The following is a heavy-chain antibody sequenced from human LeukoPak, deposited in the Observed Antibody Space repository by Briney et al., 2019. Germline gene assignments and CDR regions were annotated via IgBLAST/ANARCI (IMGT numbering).Heavy chain of an antibody. CDR2: ISSSRSTI. Sequence: GGSLRLSCAASGFTFSSYEMNWVRQAPGKGLEWVSYISSSRSTIYYADSVKGRFTISRDNAKNSLYLQMNSLRAEDTAVYYCTAYDSSGHYFDYWGQGTLVTVSS. J-gene: IGHJ4*02. D-gene: IGHD3-22*01. CDR3: TAYDSSGHYFDY. V-gene: IGHV3-48*03. CDR1: GFTFSSYE.